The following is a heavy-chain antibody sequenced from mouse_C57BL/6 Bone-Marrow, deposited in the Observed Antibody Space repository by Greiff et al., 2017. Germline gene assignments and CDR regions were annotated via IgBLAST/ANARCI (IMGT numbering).Heavy chain of an antibody. CDR2: IYPGSGNT. CDR1: GYTFTDYY. D-gene: IGHD2-1*01. CDR3: ARAGGNYAWFAY. Sequence: VQLQQSGAELVRPGASVKLSCKASGYTFTDYYINWVKQRPGQGLEWIARIYPGSGNTYYNEEFKGEATLTAEKSSSTAYMQLSRLTSEDSAVYFWARAGGNYAWFAYWGQGTLVTVSA. V-gene: IGHV1-76*01. J-gene: IGHJ3*01.